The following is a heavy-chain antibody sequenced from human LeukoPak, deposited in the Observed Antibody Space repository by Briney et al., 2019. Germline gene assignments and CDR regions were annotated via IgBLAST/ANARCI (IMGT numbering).Heavy chain of an antibody. V-gene: IGHV4-59*12. CDR2: IYYSGNT. Sequence: SETLSLTCTVSGASISSYYWNWIRQPPGKGLEWIGYIYYSGNTNYNPSLKSRVTMSVDTSKNQFSLKVTSVTAADTAVYYCARSAIDAFDIWGQGTMVTVSS. D-gene: IGHD6-25*01. J-gene: IGHJ3*02. CDR3: ARSAIDAFDI. CDR1: GASISSYY.